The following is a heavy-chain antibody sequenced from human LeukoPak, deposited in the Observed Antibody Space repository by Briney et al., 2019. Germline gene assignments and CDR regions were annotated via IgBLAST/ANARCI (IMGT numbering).Heavy chain of an antibody. CDR3: ARDSGTSGEVKFGP. D-gene: IGHD3-10*01. Sequence: SETLSLTCTVSGYSISNNYYWGWIRQPAGKTLEWIGRIYDGGSTNYKPSLKSRVTMSVDTSKNQISLKLKSVTAADTAVYYCARDSGTSGEVKFGPWGQGALVTVSS. V-gene: IGHV4-38-2*02. J-gene: IGHJ5*02. CDR2: IYDGGST. CDR1: GYSISNNYY.